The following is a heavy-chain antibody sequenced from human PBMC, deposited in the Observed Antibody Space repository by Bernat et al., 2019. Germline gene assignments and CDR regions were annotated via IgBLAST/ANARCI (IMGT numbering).Heavy chain of an antibody. Sequence: EVQLVESGGGLVKPGGSLRLSCAASGFTFSNAWMSWVRQAPGKGLEWVGRIKSKTDGGTIDYAAPVEGRFTISRDDSKNTLYLQMNSLKTEDTAVYYCTTDKDTSGHYHVGSRGHWGQGTLVTVSS. CDR1: GFTFSNAW. V-gene: IGHV3-15*01. J-gene: IGHJ4*02. D-gene: IGHD3-22*01. CDR2: IKSKTDGGTI. CDR3: TTDKDTSGHYHVGSRGH.